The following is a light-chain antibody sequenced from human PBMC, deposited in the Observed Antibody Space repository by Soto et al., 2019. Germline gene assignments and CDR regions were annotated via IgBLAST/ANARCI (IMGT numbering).Light chain of an antibody. Sequence: ENVLTQSPATLSLSPGERATLSCRASQSVSSYLAWYQQKPGQAPRLLIYGASKRATGIPARFSGSGSGTDFTLPINCQEPENFSVYYCQQRSNWPSYTFGQGTKLEIK. V-gene: IGKV3-11*01. J-gene: IGKJ2*01. CDR2: GAS. CDR3: QQRSNWPSYT. CDR1: QSVSSY.